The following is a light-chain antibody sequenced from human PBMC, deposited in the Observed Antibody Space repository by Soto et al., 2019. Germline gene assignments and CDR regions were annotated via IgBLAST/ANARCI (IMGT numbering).Light chain of an antibody. CDR3: QQSYSSPPT. Sequence: GDRVTITCQASQDISNYLNWYQQKPGKAPKLLIFAASSLQSGVPSRFSGSRSGPDFTLTISSLQPEDFETYYCQQSYSSPPTFGQGTKVDIK. J-gene: IGKJ1*01. V-gene: IGKV1-39*01. CDR1: QDISNY. CDR2: AAS.